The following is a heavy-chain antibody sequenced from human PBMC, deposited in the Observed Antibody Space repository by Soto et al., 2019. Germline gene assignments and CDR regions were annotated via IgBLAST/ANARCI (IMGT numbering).Heavy chain of an antibody. CDR1: GERSRVNS. J-gene: IGHJ5*02. V-gene: IGHV4-59*01. D-gene: IGHD3-10*01. Sequence: LSLTETGSGERSRVNSWSCIRQPPGKGMEWIGYIYYSGSTNYNPSLKSRVTISVDTSKNQFSLKLSSVTAADTAVYYCARDRPPGGFDPWGQGTLVTVSS. CDR3: ARDRPPGGFDP. CDR2: IYYSGST.